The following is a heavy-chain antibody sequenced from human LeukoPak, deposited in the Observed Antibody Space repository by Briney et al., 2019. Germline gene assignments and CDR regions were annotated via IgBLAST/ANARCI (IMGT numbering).Heavy chain of an antibody. CDR1: GYTFTSYD. CDR2: MNPNSGNT. J-gene: IGHJ4*02. CDR3: ATNMGGSYYVDY. D-gene: IGHD1-26*01. Sequence: ASVKVSFKASGYTFTSYDINWVRQATGQGVEGMGWMNPNSGNTGYAQKFQGRVTMTRNTSISTAYMELSSLRSEDTAVYYCATNMGGSYYVDYWGQGTLVTVSS. V-gene: IGHV1-8*01.